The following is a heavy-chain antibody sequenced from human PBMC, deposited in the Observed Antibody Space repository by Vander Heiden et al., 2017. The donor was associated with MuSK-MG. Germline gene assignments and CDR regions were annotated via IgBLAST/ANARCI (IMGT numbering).Heavy chain of an antibody. J-gene: IGHJ6*02. CDR2: IRSKAYGGTT. D-gene: IGHD6-13*01. V-gene: IGHV3-49*03. CDR3: TRDSSSWYYYYGMDV. CDR1: GFTFGDYA. Sequence: EVQLVESGGGLVQPGPSLRLSCTASGFTFGDYAMSWFRQAPGKGLEWVGFIRSKAYGGTTEYAASVKGRFTISRDDSKSIAYLQMNSLKTEDTAVYYCTRDSSSWYYYYGMDVWGLGTTVTVSS.